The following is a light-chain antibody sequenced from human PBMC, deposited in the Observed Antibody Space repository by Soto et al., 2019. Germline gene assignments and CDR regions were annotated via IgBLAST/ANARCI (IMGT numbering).Light chain of an antibody. CDR3: QQSYSTPLT. J-gene: IGKJ3*01. CDR2: AAS. Sequence: DIQMTQSPSSLSASVGDRVTITCRASQSISIYLNWYQQKPGKAPQLLIYAASSLQGGVPSTFSGDGSGTDFTLTISSLQPEDFATYYCQQSYSTPLTFGPGTIVGIK. CDR1: QSISIY. V-gene: IGKV1-39*01.